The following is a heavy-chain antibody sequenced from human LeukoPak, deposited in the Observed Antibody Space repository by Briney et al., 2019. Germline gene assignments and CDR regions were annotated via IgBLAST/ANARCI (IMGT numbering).Heavy chain of an antibody. CDR2: ILYDGSNK. V-gene: IGHV3-30*18. Sequence: QAGGSLRLSCAASGFTFSSYSMNWVRQAPGKGLEWVAVILYDGSNKYYGDSVKGRFTISRDNSKNTLYLQMNSLRAEDTAVYYCAKERMVRGVNIYYFDYWGQGTLVTVSS. J-gene: IGHJ4*02. D-gene: IGHD3-10*01. CDR3: AKERMVRGVNIYYFDY. CDR1: GFTFSSYS.